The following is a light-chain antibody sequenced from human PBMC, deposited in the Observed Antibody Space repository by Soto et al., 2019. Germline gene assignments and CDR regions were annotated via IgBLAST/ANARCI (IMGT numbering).Light chain of an antibody. CDR2: DVF. J-gene: IGLJ1*01. CDR1: SGDVGIYNY. V-gene: IGLV2-14*03. Sequence: QSALTQPASVSGSPGQSITISCTGTSGDVGIYNYVSWYQQCPGKAPKLIIYDVFNRPSGVSDRFSGSKSGNTASLTISGLQPDDEADYYCSSYTRSTTHVFGTGTKLTVL. CDR3: SSYTRSTTHV.